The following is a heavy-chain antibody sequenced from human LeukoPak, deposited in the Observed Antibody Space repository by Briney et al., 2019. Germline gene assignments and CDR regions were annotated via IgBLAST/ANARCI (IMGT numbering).Heavy chain of an antibody. D-gene: IGHD3-3*01. CDR3: ARGGSGYYPAALDY. V-gene: IGHV3-30-3*01. CDR1: GFTFSSYA. J-gene: IGHJ4*02. CDR2: ISYDGSNK. Sequence: RSLRLSCAASGFTFSSYAMHWVRQAPGKGLEWVAVISYDGSNKYYADSVKGRFTISRDNSKNTLYLQMNSLRAEDTAVYYCARGGSGYYPAALDYWGQGTLVTVSS.